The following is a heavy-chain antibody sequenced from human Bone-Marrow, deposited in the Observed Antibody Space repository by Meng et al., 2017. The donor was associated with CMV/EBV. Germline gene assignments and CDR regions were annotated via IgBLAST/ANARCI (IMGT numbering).Heavy chain of an antibody. CDR2: ISSGGRYI. J-gene: IGHJ4*02. CDR1: GFTFSSYE. CDR3: AKAKGGWVGGYFDY. D-gene: IGHD3-16*01. Sequence: GESLKISCAASGFTFSSYEMNWVRQAPGKGLEWVSSISSGGRYIFYADSVKGRFTISRDNAPTSLYMQMNSLRAEDTALYYCAKAKGGWVGGYFDYWGQGTLVTVSS. V-gene: IGHV3-21*04.